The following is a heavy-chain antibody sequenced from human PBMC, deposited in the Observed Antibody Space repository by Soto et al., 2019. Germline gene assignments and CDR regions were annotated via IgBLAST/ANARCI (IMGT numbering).Heavy chain of an antibody. J-gene: IGHJ6*02. CDR3: VNLEGYYYYPGVDV. CDR2: ISNDGSNK. V-gene: IGHV3-30*18. CDR1: GFTFSGYG. Sequence: LRLSCAASGFTFSGYGMHWVRQAPGKGLEWVAVISNDGSNKYYVDSVKGRFTISRDNSKNTLYLQMNSLRAEDTAVYYCVNLEGYYYYPGVDVWGQGTTVTVSS.